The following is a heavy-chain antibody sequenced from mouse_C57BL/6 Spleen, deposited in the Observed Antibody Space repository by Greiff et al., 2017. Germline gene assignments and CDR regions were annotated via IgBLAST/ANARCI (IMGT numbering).Heavy chain of an antibody. Sequence: QVQLQQPGAELVRPGSSVKLSCKASGYTFTSYWMHWVKQRPIQGLEWIGNIDPSDSETHYNQKFKDKATLTVDKSSSTAYMQLSSLTSEDSAVYYCASGGVQGRIAQAPDYWGQGTTLTVSS. V-gene: IGHV1-52*01. J-gene: IGHJ2*01. D-gene: IGHD3-2*02. CDR3: ASGGVQGRIAQAPDY. CDR2: IDPSDSET. CDR1: GYTFTSYW.